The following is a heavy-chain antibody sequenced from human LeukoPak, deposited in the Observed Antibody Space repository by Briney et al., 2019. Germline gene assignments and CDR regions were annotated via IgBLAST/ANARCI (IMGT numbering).Heavy chain of an antibody. Sequence: GALVRVSCKTSGYTFSAHYLHWVRQAPGQRPEWVGRIDPASGGTHYAQKFQGRVTVTRDTSTTTVDMELSGLRSDDTAVYYCARVPGPYTTSRFDFWGQGTLVTVSS. CDR3: ARVPGPYTTSRFDF. CDR1: GYTFSAHY. CDR2: IDPASGGT. D-gene: IGHD2-2*02. V-gene: IGHV1-2*02. J-gene: IGHJ4*02.